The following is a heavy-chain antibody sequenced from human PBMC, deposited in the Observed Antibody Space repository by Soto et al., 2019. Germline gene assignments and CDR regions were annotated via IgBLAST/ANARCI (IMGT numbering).Heavy chain of an antibody. J-gene: IGHJ5*02. CDR3: ARDGSSWYDGWFDP. D-gene: IGHD6-13*01. V-gene: IGHV3-30-3*01. Sequence: QVKLVESGGGVVQPGRSLRLSCAASGFTFSSYAMHWVRQAPGKGLEWVAVISYDGSNKYYADSVKGRFTISRDNSKYTLYLQMNSLRAEDTAVYYCARDGSSWYDGWFDPWGQGTLVTVSS. CDR2: ISYDGSNK. CDR1: GFTFSSYA.